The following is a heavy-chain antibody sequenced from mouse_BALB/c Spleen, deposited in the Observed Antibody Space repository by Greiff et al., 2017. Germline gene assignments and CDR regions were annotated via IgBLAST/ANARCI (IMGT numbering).Heavy chain of an antibody. J-gene: IGHJ1*01. V-gene: IGHV2-2*02. CDR2: IWSGGST. Sequence: QVHVKQSGPGLVQPSQSLSITCTVCGFSLTSYGVHWVRQSPGKGLEWLGVIWSGGSTDYNAAFISRLSISKDNSKSQVFFKMNSLQANDTAIYYCARNDYYGSFDVWGAGTTVTVSS. CDR3: ARNDYYGSFDV. CDR1: GFSLTSYG. D-gene: IGHD1-1*01.